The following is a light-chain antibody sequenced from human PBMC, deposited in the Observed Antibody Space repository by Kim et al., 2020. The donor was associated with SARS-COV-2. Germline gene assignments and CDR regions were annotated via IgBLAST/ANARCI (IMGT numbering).Light chain of an antibody. CDR3: HQYDGSPPWT. CDR2: GAS. V-gene: IGKV3-20*01. CDR1: QTVNSSF. J-gene: IGKJ1*01. Sequence: TVLTQSLGTLSLSPGERATLSCRASQTVNSSFLAWYQQKPGQTPRLLIYGASRRATGIPDRFGGSGSGTEFTLSINRMEPDDFAVYFCHQYDGSPPWTFGQGTKVDIK.